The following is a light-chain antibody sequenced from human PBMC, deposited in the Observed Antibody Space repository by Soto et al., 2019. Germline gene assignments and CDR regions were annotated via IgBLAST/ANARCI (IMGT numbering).Light chain of an antibody. Sequence: DIQMTPSPSTPSASVGDRVTLTFPASQSISSWLAWYQQKPGKAPKLLIFDASSLESGTPSRFSGRRSGTDFTLTISCLQSEDFATYYCQQYYSYPTWTFGQGTKVDI. CDR2: DAS. V-gene: IGKV1-5*01. J-gene: IGKJ1*01. CDR3: QQYYSYPTWT. CDR1: QSISSW.